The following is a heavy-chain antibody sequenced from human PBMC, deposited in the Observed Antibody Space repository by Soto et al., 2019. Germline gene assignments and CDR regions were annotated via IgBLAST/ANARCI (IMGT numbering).Heavy chain of an antibody. CDR3: AKDPALAVAGTPNWFDP. CDR1: GFTFSSYG. Sequence: PGGSLRLSCAASGFTFSSYGMHWVRQAPGKGLEWVAVISYDGSNKYYADSVKGRFTISRDNSKNTLYLQMNSLRAEDTAVYYCAKDPALAVAGTPNWFDPWGQGTLVTVSS. V-gene: IGHV3-30*18. CDR2: ISYDGSNK. D-gene: IGHD6-19*01. J-gene: IGHJ5*02.